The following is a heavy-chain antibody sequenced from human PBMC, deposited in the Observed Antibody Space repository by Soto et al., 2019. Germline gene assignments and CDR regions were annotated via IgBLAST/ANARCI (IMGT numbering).Heavy chain of an antibody. CDR2: ISYDGSNK. V-gene: IGHV3-30*18. J-gene: IGHJ6*02. CDR3: AKDFVEIAAAGRKGDKYYYYYYGMDV. D-gene: IGHD6-13*01. CDR1: GFTFSSYG. Sequence: QVQLVESGGGVVQPGRSLRLSCAASGFTFSSYGMHWVRQAPGKGLEWVAVISYDGSNKYYADSVKGRFTISRDNSKNTLYLQMNSMRAEDTAVYYGAKDFVEIAAAGRKGDKYYYYYYGMDVWGQGTTVTVSS.